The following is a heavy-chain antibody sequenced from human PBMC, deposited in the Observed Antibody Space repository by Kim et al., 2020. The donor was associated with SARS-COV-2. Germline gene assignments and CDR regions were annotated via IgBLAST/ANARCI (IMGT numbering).Heavy chain of an antibody. CDR3: ARTGYNWHYFDY. V-gene: IGHV1-69*01. Sequence: NDAKKFQGRVTINADESTSTAYMELSSLRSEDTAVYYCARTGYNWHYFDYWGQGTLVTVSS. D-gene: IGHD5-12*01. J-gene: IGHJ4*02.